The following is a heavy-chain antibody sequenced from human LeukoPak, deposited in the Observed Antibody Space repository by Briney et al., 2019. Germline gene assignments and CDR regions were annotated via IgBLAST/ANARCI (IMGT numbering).Heavy chain of an antibody. CDR3: ARDYSDYVGAFDI. D-gene: IGHD4-17*01. Sequence: GESLKISCKGSGYSFTNYWIGWVRQMPGKGLEWMGIIYPGDSATRYSPSFQGQVTISADKSISTAYLQWSSLKASDTAMYYCARDYSDYVGAFDIWGQGTMVTVPS. CDR2: IYPGDSAT. CDR1: GYSFTNYW. V-gene: IGHV5-51*01. J-gene: IGHJ3*02.